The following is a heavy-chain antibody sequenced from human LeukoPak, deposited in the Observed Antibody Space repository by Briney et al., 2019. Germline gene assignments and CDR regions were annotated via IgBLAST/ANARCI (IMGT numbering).Heavy chain of an antibody. Sequence: PGGSLRLSCAASGFIFSNYWMHWVRQAPGEELVWVSRMNTDGSTINYADYVKGRFTISRDNAKNTLYQQMNSLTTEDTAVYYCATAGKYRFDNWGQGILVTVSS. CDR1: GFIFSNYW. V-gene: IGHV3-74*01. CDR2: MNTDGSTI. D-gene: IGHD6-19*01. CDR3: ATAGKYRFDN. J-gene: IGHJ5*02.